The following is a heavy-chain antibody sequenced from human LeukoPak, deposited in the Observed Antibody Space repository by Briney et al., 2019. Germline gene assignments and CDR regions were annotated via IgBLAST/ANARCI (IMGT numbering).Heavy chain of an antibody. CDR2: IIPICGSA. CDR1: GGTFSSYA. V-gene: IGHV1-69*05. J-gene: IGHJ4*02. D-gene: IGHD5-12*01. Sequence: SVKVSCKASGGTFSSYAISWVRQAPGQGLEWMGRIIPICGSANYAQKFQGRVTITTDESTSTAYMELSSLRSEDTAVYYCAREARERGYSGYDDYWGQGTLVTVSS. CDR3: AREARERGYSGYDDY.